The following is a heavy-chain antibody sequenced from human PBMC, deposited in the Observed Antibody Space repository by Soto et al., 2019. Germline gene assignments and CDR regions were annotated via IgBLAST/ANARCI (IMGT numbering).Heavy chain of an antibody. D-gene: IGHD6-13*01. J-gene: IGHJ4*02. CDR1: GFTFSSYW. Sequence: GGSLRLSCAASGFTFSSYWMSWVRQAPGKGLEWVSAISGSGGSTYYADSVKGRFTISRDNSKNTLYLQMNSLRAEDTAVYYCAKVVSSWQQLVLFDYWGQGTLVTVSS. V-gene: IGHV3-23*01. CDR2: ISGSGGST. CDR3: AKVVSSWQQLVLFDY.